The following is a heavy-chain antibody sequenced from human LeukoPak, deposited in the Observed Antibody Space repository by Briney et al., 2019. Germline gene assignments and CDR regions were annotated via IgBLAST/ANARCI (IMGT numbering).Heavy chain of an antibody. CDR2: INHSGST. V-gene: IGHV4-34*01. Sequence: SETLSLTCAVYGGSFSSYYWSWLRQPPGQGLEWIGEINHSGSTNYNPSLKSRVTISVDTSKNQFSLKLSSVTAADTAVYYCARGMYSSSWYRLDLWGRGTLVTVSS. CDR1: GGSFSSYY. CDR3: ARGMYSSSWYRLDL. J-gene: IGHJ2*01. D-gene: IGHD6-13*01.